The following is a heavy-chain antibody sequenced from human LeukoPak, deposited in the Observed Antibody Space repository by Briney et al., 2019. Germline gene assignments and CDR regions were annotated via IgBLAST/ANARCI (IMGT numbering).Heavy chain of an antibody. Sequence: RGSLRLSCAASGFTFTTYAMSWVRQAPGKGLEWVSAITGGGTTFYADSVKGRFTISRDNSKNTLDLQMNSLRAEDTAVYYCARHEPYNSGSHYDYWGQGTLVTVSS. CDR3: ARHEPYNSGSHYDY. CDR1: GFTFTTYA. V-gene: IGHV3-23*01. J-gene: IGHJ4*02. D-gene: IGHD3-10*01. CDR2: ITGGGTT.